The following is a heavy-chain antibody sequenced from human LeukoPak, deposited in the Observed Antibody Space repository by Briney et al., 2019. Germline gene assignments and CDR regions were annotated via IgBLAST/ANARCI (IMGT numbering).Heavy chain of an antibody. J-gene: IGHJ4*02. Sequence: GSLRLSCAVSGFTFTTYAMTWVRQPPGKGLEWIGEINHSGSTNYNPSLKSRVTISVDTSKNQFSLKLSSVTAADTAVYYCARRYFDWLSPFWYWGQGTLVTVSS. CDR1: GFTFTTYA. CDR3: ARRYFDWLSPFWY. CDR2: INHSGST. V-gene: IGHV4-34*01. D-gene: IGHD3-9*01.